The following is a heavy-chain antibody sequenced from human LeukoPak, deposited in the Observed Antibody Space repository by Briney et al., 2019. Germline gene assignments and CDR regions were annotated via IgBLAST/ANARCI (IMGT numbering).Heavy chain of an antibody. D-gene: IGHD4-17*01. CDR1: GGSISSYY. CDR2: IYYSGSA. CDR3: ARAVTTKWDYYYMDV. J-gene: IGHJ6*03. V-gene: IGHV4-59*12. Sequence: PSETLSLTCTVSGGSISSYYWSWLRQPPGKGLEWVGYIYYSGSAKYTPSLKSRLTISGATSKTQFSLKLRSVTAADTAVYYCARAVTTKWDYYYMDVSGKGTTVTVSS.